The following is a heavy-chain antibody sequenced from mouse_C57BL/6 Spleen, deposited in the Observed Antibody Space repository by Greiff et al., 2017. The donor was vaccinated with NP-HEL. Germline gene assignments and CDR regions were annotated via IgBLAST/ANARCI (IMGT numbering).Heavy chain of an antibody. J-gene: IGHJ2*01. Sequence: VTLMESGAELAKPGASVKLSCKASGYTFTSYWMHWVKQRPGQGLEWIGYINPSSGYTKYNQKFKDKATLTADKSSSTAYMQLSSLTYEDSAVYYCAILRDYDYNYFDYWGQGTTLTVSS. V-gene: IGHV1-7*01. D-gene: IGHD2-4*01. CDR3: AILRDYDYNYFDY. CDR2: INPSSGYT. CDR1: GYTFTSYW.